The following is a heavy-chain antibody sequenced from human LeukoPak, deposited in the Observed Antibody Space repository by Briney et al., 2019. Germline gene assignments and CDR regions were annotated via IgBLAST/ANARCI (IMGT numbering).Heavy chain of an antibody. J-gene: IGHJ3*02. V-gene: IGHV3-23*01. D-gene: IGHD5-12*01. CDR2: ISGTGGNT. Sequence: GGSLRLSCAASGLSLRFHAMSWVRQAPGKELEWVSSISGTGGNTFYADSVKGRFTISRDDSKNTLYLQMNSLRAEDTAVYYCSKTQYSGYDFAFDIWGQGTMVTVSS. CDR3: SKTQYSGYDFAFDI. CDR1: GLSLRFHA.